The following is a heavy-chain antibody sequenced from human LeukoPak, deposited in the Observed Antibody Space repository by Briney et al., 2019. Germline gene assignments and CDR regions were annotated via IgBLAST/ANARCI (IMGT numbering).Heavy chain of an antibody. CDR1: GFSLSTSGVG. CDR2: IYWNDDK. CDR3: AHRRRYCSSTSCYKRGPFDY. D-gene: IGHD2-2*02. Sequence: SGPTLVSPTQTLTLTCTFSGFSLSTSGVGVGWIRQPPGKALEWLALIYWNDDKRYSPSLKSRLTITKDTSKNQVVLTMTNMDPVDTATYYCAHRRRYCSSTSCYKRGPFDYWGQGTLVTVSS. J-gene: IGHJ4*02. V-gene: IGHV2-5*01.